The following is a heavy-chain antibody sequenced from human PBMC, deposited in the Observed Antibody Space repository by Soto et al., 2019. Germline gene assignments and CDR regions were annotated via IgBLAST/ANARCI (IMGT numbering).Heavy chain of an antibody. CDR3: ARCRVPI. CDR2: INSEGSST. CDR1: GFTFSSYS. V-gene: IGHV3-74*01. D-gene: IGHD3-3*01. Sequence: GGSLRLSFAASGFTFSSYSMHWVRQAPGNGLVWVSRINSEGSSTSYADSVKGRFTISRDNAKNTLYLQMNSLRAEDTAIYYCARCRVPIWGRGTIVTVSS. J-gene: IGHJ3*02.